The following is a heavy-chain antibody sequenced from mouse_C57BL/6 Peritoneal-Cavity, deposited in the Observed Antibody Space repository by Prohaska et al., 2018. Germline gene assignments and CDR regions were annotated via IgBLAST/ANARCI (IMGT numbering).Heavy chain of an antibody. CDR3: ARYPYYGSSYWYFDV. V-gene: IGHV1-12*01. D-gene: IGHD1-1*01. CDR2: IYPGNGDT. J-gene: IGHJ1*03. Sequence: TSYNMHWVKQSHRQGLASIGAIYPGNGDTFYNQKFKGKTTLTVDKSTSTAYMQLSSLTSEDSAVYFCARYPYYGSSYWYFDVWGTGTTVTVSS. CDR1: TSYN.